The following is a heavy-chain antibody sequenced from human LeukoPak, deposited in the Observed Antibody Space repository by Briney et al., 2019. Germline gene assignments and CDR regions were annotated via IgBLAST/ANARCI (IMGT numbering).Heavy chain of an antibody. CDR2: IYYSGST. CDR3: ASLYGDPYYYYGMDV. CDR1: GGSISSGGYY. J-gene: IGHJ6*02. Sequence: PSETLSLTCTVSGGSISSGGYYWSWIRQHPGKGLEWIGYIYYSGSTYYNPSLKSRVTISVDTSKNQFSLKLSSVTAADTAVYYCASLYGDPYYYYGMDVWGQGTTATVSS. V-gene: IGHV4-31*03. D-gene: IGHD4-17*01.